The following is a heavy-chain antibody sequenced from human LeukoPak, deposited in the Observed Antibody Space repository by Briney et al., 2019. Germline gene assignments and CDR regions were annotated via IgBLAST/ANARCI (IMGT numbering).Heavy chain of an antibody. D-gene: IGHD3-9*01. J-gene: IGHJ4*02. V-gene: IGHV4-59*01. Sequence: SETLSLTCTVSGGSITSYYWSWIRQPPGKGLEWIGYIYYSGSTNYNPSLKSRVTISVDTSKNQFSLKLSSVTAADTAVYYCARVTENYDILTGYYSGYYFDYWGQGTLVTVSS. CDR1: GGSITSYY. CDR3: ARVTENYDILTGYYSGYYFDY. CDR2: IYYSGST.